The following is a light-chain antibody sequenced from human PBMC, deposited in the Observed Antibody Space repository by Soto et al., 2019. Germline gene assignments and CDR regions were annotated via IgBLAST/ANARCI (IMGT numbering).Light chain of an antibody. CDR3: VLYMGGGSYV. Sequence: QTVVTQEPSFSVSPGGTVTLTCGLTSGSVSTGYHPSWYQQTPGQAPRTLIYSTNTRSSGVPDRFSGSILENKAALTIAGAQADDESDYYCVLYMGGGSYVFGTGTKVTVL. CDR2: STN. J-gene: IGLJ1*01. CDR1: SGSVSTGYH. V-gene: IGLV8-61*01.